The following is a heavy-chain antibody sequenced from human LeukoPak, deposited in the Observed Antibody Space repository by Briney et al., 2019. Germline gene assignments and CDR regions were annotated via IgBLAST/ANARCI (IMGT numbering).Heavy chain of an antibody. D-gene: IGHD3-10*01. J-gene: IGHJ6*04. CDR3: ARDMVRASAREGV. Sequence: SETLSLTCAVYGGSFSGYYWSWIRQPPGKGLEWIGYIYYSGSTNYNPSLKSRVTISVDTSKNQFSLKLSSVTAADTAVYYCARDMVRASAREGVWGKGTTVTVSS. CDR1: GGSFSGYY. CDR2: IYYSGST. V-gene: IGHV4-59*12.